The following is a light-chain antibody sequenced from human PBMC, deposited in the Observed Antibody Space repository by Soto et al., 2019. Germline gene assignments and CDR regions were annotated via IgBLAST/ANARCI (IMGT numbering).Light chain of an antibody. Sequence: DIQLTQSPSFLSASVGDRVTITCRASQGISSYLAWYQQKPGKAPNLLIYAASTLQSGVPSRFSGSGSGTEFTLTISSLQPEDVAIYHCQQLNNYPLTFGGGTKVEIK. CDR1: QGISSY. CDR2: AAS. J-gene: IGKJ4*01. V-gene: IGKV1-9*01. CDR3: QQLNNYPLT.